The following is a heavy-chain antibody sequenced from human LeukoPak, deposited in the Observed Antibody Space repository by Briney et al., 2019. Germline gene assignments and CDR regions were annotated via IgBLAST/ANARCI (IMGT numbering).Heavy chain of an antibody. D-gene: IGHD2-2*03. J-gene: IGHJ4*02. V-gene: IGHV3-23*01. Sequence: GGTLRLSCSASGFTFTTYGMNWVRQAPGKGLEWVSGIGGSGIRTYYADSVKGRLTISRDNSKNTLYLQVNSLRDEDTAVYYCAKDSHWILFDDWGQGTLVTVSS. CDR2: IGGSGIRT. CDR1: GFTFTTYG. CDR3: AKDSHWILFDD.